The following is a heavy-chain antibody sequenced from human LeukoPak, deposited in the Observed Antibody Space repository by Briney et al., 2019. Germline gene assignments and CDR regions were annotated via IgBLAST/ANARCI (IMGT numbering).Heavy chain of an antibody. V-gene: IGHV3-20*04. CDR3: ARGSVQLWLRDTYYYMDV. Sequence: GESLRLSCAASGFTFDDYAMNWVRQVPGRGLEWVSGINWNGRITEYADSVKDRFTISRQNTKNSLYLYMNNLGGEDTALYFCARGSVQLWLRDTYYYMDVWGKGTTVTVSS. J-gene: IGHJ6*03. CDR1: GFTFDDYA. D-gene: IGHD5-18*01. CDR2: INWNGRIT.